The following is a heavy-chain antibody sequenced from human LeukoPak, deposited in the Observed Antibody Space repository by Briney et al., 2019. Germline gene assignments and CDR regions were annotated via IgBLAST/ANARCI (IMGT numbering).Heavy chain of an antibody. D-gene: IGHD5-18*01. CDR2: ISWNSGSI. CDR3: AKDGGTAMEGYFDY. Sequence: GGSLRLSCAASGFTFDDYAMHWVRQAPGKGLEWVSGISWNSGSIGYADSVKGRFTISRDNAKNSLYLQMNSLRAEDTALYYCAKDGGTAMEGYFDYWGQGTLVTVSS. V-gene: IGHV3-9*01. CDR1: GFTFDDYA. J-gene: IGHJ4*02.